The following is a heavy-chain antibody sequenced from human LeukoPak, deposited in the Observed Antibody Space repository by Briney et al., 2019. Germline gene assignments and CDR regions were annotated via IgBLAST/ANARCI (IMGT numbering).Heavy chain of an antibody. J-gene: IGHJ5*02. CDR3: ARQAAYSGFDP. Sequence: SETLSLTCTVSGGSISSGGYYWSWIRQHPGKGLEWIGYIYYSGSTYYNPSLKSRVTISVDTSKNQFSLKLSSVTAADTAVYYRARQAAYSGFDPWGQGTLVTVSS. D-gene: IGHD2-21*01. CDR1: GGSISSGGYY. V-gene: IGHV4-31*03. CDR2: IYYSGST.